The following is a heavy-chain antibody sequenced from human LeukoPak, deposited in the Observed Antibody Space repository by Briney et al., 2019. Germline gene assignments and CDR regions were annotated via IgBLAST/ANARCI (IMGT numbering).Heavy chain of an antibody. CDR2: INYSGST. J-gene: IGHJ3*02. CDR3: ARPFELTIGAFDI. Sequence: SETLSLTCTVSGGSISSSSYYWGWIRQPPGKGLEWIGSINYSGSTYYNPSLKSRVTISVDTSKNQFSLKLSSVTAADTAVYYCARPFELTIGAFDIWGQGTMVTVSS. D-gene: IGHD3-10*01. CDR1: GGSISSSSYY. V-gene: IGHV4-39*01.